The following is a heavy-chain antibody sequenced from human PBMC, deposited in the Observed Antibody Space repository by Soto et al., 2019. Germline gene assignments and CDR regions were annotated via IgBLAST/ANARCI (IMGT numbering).Heavy chain of an antibody. V-gene: IGHV3-23*01. CDR1: GFTFMSNA. D-gene: IGHD2-8*01. CDR2: ISGDGADR. J-gene: IGHJ4*02. CDR3: VKDFRCAD. Sequence: EVQLLESGGGLVQPGGSLRLSCMASGFTFMSNAMSWVRQAPGKGLEWVSAISGDGADRYYADSVRGRFTISRDNSKNTLSLQMNSLRDEDTALYYCVKDFRCADWGQGTLVTVSS.